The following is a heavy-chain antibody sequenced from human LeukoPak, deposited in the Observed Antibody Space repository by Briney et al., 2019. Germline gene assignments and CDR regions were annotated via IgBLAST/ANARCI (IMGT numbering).Heavy chain of an antibody. Sequence: PSETLSLTCAVSGGSIINSNWWSWVRQPPGKGLEWIGEIDHSGSTSYNPSLKSRVTISVDTSKNQFSLKLSSVTAADTAVYYCARTGYDSSGNWFDPWGQGTLVTVSS. CDR1: GGSIINSNW. V-gene: IGHV4-4*02. CDR3: ARTGYDSSGNWFDP. J-gene: IGHJ5*02. CDR2: IDHSGST. D-gene: IGHD3-22*01.